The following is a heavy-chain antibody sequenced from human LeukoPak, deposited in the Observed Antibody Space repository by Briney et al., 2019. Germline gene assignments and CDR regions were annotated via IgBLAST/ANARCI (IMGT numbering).Heavy chain of an antibody. Sequence: SETLSLTCTVSGGSISSSSYYWGWIRQPPGKGLEWIGGIYFSGSTYYNPSPKRRVTISEDTSKNPSSLSLSSVAAAATAVYYCARHDSRQSPDYWGQGTLVTVSS. CDR2: IYFSGST. CDR3: ARHDSRQSPDY. D-gene: IGHD3-22*01. V-gene: IGHV4-39*01. CDR1: GGSISSSSYY. J-gene: IGHJ4*02.